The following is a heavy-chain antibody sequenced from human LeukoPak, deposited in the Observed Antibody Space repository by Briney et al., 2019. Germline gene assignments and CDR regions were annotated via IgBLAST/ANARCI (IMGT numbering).Heavy chain of an antibody. J-gene: IGHJ3*02. CDR1: GFTFTTYA. CDR2: ISGSGGST. V-gene: IGHV3-23*01. D-gene: IGHD4-23*01. Sequence: GGSLRLSCAASGFTFTTYAMSWVRQAPGKGLDWVSAISGSGGSTYYADSVKGRFTISRDNSKNTLYLQMNSQRAEDTAVYYCAKQTNYGGNSDAFDIWGQGTMVTVSS. CDR3: AKQTNYGGNSDAFDI.